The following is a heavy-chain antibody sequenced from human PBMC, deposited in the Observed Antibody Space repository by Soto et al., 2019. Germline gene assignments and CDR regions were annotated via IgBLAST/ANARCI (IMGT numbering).Heavy chain of an antibody. V-gene: IGHV1-18*04. CDR2: INPYNANT. J-gene: IGHJ3*02. Sequence: ASVKVSCKPSGYTFTNHGINWVRQAPGQVLEWMGWINPYNANTYYAQKLQGRVTMTTDTSTSTAYMDLRRLTSDDTAVYYCARDRVAGIWGDAFDSWGQGTMVTVSS. CDR3: ARDRVAGIWGDAFDS. CDR1: GYTFTNHG. D-gene: IGHD3-16*01.